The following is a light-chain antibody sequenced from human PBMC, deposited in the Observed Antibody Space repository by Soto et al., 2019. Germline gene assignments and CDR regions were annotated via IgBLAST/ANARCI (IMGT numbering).Light chain of an antibody. CDR1: QSVSNY. Sequence: IVLTPAPATLSLSPGERATLSCWASQSVSNYLAWYQQRPGQAPRLLIYDASNRATGIPARFSGSGSGTDFTLTINSLEPEDFAVYFCQHRYYWPPAFGQGTRLEIK. CDR2: DAS. CDR3: QHRYYWPPA. V-gene: IGKV3-11*01. J-gene: IGKJ5*01.